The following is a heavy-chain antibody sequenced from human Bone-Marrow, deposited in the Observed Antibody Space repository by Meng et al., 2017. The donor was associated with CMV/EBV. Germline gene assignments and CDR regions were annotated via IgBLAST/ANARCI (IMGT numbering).Heavy chain of an antibody. CDR1: GYTFTGYY. Sequence: ASVKVSCKASGYTFTGYYMHWVRQAPGQGLEWMGWINPNSGGTNYAQKFQGRVTMTRDTSISTAYMELSRLRSDDTAVYYCASGNYDFWSGYLLDYWGQGTLVTVS. J-gene: IGHJ4*02. CDR3: ASGNYDFWSGYLLDY. D-gene: IGHD3-3*01. V-gene: IGHV1-2*02. CDR2: INPNSGGT.